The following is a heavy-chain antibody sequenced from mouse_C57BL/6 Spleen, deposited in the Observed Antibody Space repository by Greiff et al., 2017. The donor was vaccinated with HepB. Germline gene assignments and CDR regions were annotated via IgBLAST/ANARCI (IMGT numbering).Heavy chain of an antibody. CDR2: IYPGDGDT. Sequence: VQLQQSGAELVKPGASVKISCKASGYAFSSYWMKWVKQRPGKGLEWIGQIYPGDGDTNYNGKFKGKATLTADKSSSTAYMQLSSLTSEDSAVYFCAREGEHYFDYWGQGTTLTVSS. J-gene: IGHJ2*01. V-gene: IGHV1-80*01. CDR3: AREGEHYFDY. CDR1: GYAFSSYW.